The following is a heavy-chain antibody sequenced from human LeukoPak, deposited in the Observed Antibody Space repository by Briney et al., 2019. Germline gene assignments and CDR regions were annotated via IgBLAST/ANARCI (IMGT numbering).Heavy chain of an antibody. CDR2: ISGDGGST. Sequence: GGSLRLSCAATGFTFDDYAMHWVRQAPGKGLEWVSLISGDGGSTYYADSVKGRFTISRDNSKNSLYLQMNSLRTEDTALYYCASEERVGDPNAFDIWGQGTMVTVSS. CDR1: GFTFDDYA. V-gene: IGHV3-43*02. CDR3: ASEERVGDPNAFDI. D-gene: IGHD1-14*01. J-gene: IGHJ3*02.